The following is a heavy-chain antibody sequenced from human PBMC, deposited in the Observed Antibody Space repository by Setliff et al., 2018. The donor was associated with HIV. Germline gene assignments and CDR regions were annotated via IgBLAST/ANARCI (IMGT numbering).Heavy chain of an antibody. CDR3: ARFVFGSGYYFDY. CDR1: GGSISSGNYY. V-gene: IGHV4-61*02. CDR2: IYTSGST. Sequence: SETLSLTCTVSGGSISSGNYYWSWIRQPAGKGLERIGRIYTSGSTNYNPSLKSRVTISVDTSKNQFSLKLSSVTAADTAVYYCARFVFGSGYYFDYWGQGTLVTVSS. J-gene: IGHJ4*02. D-gene: IGHD3-22*01.